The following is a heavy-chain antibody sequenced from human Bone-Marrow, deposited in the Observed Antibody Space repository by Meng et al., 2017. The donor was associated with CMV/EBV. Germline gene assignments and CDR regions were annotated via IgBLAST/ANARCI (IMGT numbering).Heavy chain of an antibody. V-gene: IGHV3-48*03. Sequence: GEYLKISCSASGFTFRSYEMNWVHQAPGKGLEWVSYISSSGSTIYYADSVKGRFTISRDNAKNSLYLQMNSLRAEDTAVYYCARGTVGSSWYVSYWGQGTLGTVSS. CDR1: GFTFRSYE. D-gene: IGHD6-13*01. J-gene: IGHJ4*02. CDR3: ARGTVGSSWYVSY. CDR2: ISSSGSTI.